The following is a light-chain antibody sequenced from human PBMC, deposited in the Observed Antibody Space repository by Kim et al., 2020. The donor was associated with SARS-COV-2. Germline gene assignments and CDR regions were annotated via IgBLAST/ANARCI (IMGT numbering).Light chain of an antibody. CDR3: SAWDNTLNAWV. CDR1: SNNIGGQG. J-gene: IGLJ3*02. CDR2: RNN. V-gene: IGLV10-54*04. Sequence: RQTATLACTGNSNNIGGQGAAWLQHRQSRPPRLLSFRNNQRPSGISERFSASRSENTASLTITGIQPEDEAAYYCSAWDNTLNAWVFGGGTQLTVL.